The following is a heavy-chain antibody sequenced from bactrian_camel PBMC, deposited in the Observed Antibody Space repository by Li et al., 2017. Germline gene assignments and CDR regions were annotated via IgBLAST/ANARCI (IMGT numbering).Heavy chain of an antibody. Sequence: HVQLVESGGGLVQPGGSLTLSCQASGNTTTTHCLAWFRHPPGQTREAVARIEENGDTNHESSVKGRCTISQDSTKGYSYLQMSTLKPKDAAMYYCAAGDVGYCTRGFNHWGQGTQVTVS. J-gene: IGHJ4*01. CDR1: GNTTTTHC. V-gene: IGHV3S53*01. CDR3: AAGDVGYCTRGFNH. D-gene: IGHD1*01. CDR2: IEENGDT.